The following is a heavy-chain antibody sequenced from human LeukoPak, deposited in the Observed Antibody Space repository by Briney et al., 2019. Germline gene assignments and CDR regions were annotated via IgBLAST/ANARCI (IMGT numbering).Heavy chain of an antibody. V-gene: IGHV1-8*01. D-gene: IGHD2-15*01. J-gene: IGHJ4*02. CDR2: MNTNSGNT. CDR3: ARATRRYCSGGSCYVEYYFDY. CDR1: GYTFTSYD. Sequence: ASVKVSCKASGYTFTSYDINWVRQATGQGVEWMGWMNTNSGNTGYAQKFQGRVTMTRNTSISTAYMELSSLRSEDTAVYYCARATRRYCSGGSCYVEYYFDYWGQGTLVTVSS.